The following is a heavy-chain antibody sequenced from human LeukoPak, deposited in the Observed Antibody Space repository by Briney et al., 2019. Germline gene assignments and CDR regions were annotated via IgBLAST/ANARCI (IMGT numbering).Heavy chain of an antibody. Sequence: SRTLSLTCAVSGGSISRSNWGSGVRQPPGKGLEWIGEIYHSGRTNYNPSLKSRVTISVDKSKNQFSLKLSSVTAADTAVYYCARRSSPDAFDIWGQGPMVTVSS. CDR3: ARRSSPDAFDI. J-gene: IGHJ3*02. V-gene: IGHV4-4*02. CDR2: IYHSGRT. D-gene: IGHD6-13*01. CDR1: GGSISRSNW.